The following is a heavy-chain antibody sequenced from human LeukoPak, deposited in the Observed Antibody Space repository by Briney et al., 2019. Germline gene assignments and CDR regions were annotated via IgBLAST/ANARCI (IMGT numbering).Heavy chain of an antibody. CDR2: ISGSGGST. CDR3: AKDAAGEQWLVIYYYYGMDV. Sequence: GGSLRLSCAGSGFTFSTYAMSWVRQAPGKGLEWVSAISGSGGSTYYADSVKGRFTISRDNSKNTLYLQMNSLRAEDTAVYYCAKDAAGEQWLVIYYYYGMDVWGQGTTVTVSS. J-gene: IGHJ6*02. CDR1: GFTFSTYA. D-gene: IGHD6-19*01. V-gene: IGHV3-23*01.